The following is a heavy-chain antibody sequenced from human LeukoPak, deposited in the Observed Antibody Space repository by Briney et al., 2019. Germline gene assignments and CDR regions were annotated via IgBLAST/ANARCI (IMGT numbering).Heavy chain of an antibody. D-gene: IGHD3-10*01. CDR2: ISSSSSYI. CDR1: GFTLSSYS. CDR3: ASNYGSGSYSRY. V-gene: IGHV3-21*01. J-gene: IGHJ4*02. Sequence: GGSLRLSCAASGFTLSSYSMNWVRQAPGKGLGWVSSISSSSSYIYYADSVKGRFTISRDNAKNSLYLQMNSLRAEDTAVYYCASNYGSGSYSRYWGQGTLVTVSS.